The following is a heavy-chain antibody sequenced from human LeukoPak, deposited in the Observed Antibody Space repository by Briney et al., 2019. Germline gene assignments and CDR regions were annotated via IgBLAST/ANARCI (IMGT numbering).Heavy chain of an antibody. J-gene: IGHJ5*02. CDR1: GYSISSGYY. D-gene: IGHD2-2*01. CDR2: IYHSGST. CDR3: ARDDIVVAPAAILYNWFDP. Sequence: SETLSLTCTVSGYSISSGYYWGWIRQPPGKGLEWIGSIYHSGSTYYNPSLKSRVTISVDTSKNQFSLKLSSVTAADTAVYYCARDDIVVAPAAILYNWFDPWGQGTLVTVSS. V-gene: IGHV4-38-2*02.